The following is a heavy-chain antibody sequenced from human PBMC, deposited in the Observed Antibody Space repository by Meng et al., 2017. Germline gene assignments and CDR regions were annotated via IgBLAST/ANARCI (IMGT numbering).Heavy chain of an antibody. J-gene: IGHJ5*02. CDR3: ARVRGYSNYGPNWFDP. CDR2: IIPIFGTA. V-gene: IGHV1-69*01. Sequence: LLKSWAEVKKPGSSVKVSCKASGGTFSSYAISWVRQAPGQGLEWMGGIIPIFGTANYAQKFQGRVTITADESTSTAYMELSSLRSEDTAVYYCARVRGYSNYGPNWFDPWGQGTLVTSPQ. CDR1: GGTFSSYA. D-gene: IGHD4-11*01.